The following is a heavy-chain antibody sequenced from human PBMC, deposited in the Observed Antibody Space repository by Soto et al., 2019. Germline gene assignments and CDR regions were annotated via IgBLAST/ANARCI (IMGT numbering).Heavy chain of an antibody. CDR2: IYPGDSDT. CDR1: VYSFTSYC. V-gene: IGHV5-51*01. CDR3: ARHGRRSGSIMGWSDP. Sequence: GDSLKISCKGSVYSFTSYCIGWVRQMPGKGLEWMGIIYPGDSDTRYSPSFQGQVTISAEKSISTAYLQWSSLKASDTAMYYCARHGRRSGSIMGWSDPWGQGTLVNVSS. D-gene: IGHD3-10*01. J-gene: IGHJ5*02.